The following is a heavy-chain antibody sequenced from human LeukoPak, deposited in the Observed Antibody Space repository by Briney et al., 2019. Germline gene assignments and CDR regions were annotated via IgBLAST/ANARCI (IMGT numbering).Heavy chain of an antibody. D-gene: IGHD7-27*01. CDR1: GFTFSSYA. V-gene: IGHV3-23*01. J-gene: IGHJ2*01. CDR3: AKCLGIYWYFDL. Sequence: AGGSLRLSCAASGFTFSSYAMSWVRQAPGKGLEWVSAISGSGGSTYYADSVKGRFTISRDNSKNTLYLQMNSLRAEDTAVYYCAKCLGIYWYFDLWGRGTLVTVSS. CDR2: ISGSGGST.